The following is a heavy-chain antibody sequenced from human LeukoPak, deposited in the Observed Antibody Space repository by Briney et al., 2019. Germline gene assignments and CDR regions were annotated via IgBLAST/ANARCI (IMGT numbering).Heavy chain of an antibody. J-gene: IGHJ4*02. D-gene: IGHD4-4*01. V-gene: IGHV3-30*18. CDR3: SKATPPRDGSNPDY. Sequence: PGRSLRLSCAASGFISSSYGMHWVRQAPGKGLEWVAVISYDGRNKYYADSVKGRFTISRDNSKNTLYLQMNSLRAEDTALYYCSKATPPRDGSNPDYWGQGTLVTVSS. CDR2: ISYDGRNK. CDR1: GFISSSYG.